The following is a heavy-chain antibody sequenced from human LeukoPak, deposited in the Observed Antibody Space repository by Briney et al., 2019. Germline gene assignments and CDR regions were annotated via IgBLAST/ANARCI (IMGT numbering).Heavy chain of an antibody. V-gene: IGHV3-30*04. D-gene: IGHD3-10*01. J-gene: IGHJ4*02. CDR1: GFTFIIYK. CDR3: LRDPYQSGSPTYSSGGF. Sequence: PGGSLRLSCAASGFTFIIYKMHWVRQAPGKGLEWVAVVLYDGNEKYYAASVKGRFTISRDNSTNTLSLPLDSLSAEDTSIYSRLRDPYQSGSPTYSSGGFWGPGTLVSVSS. CDR2: VLYDGNEK.